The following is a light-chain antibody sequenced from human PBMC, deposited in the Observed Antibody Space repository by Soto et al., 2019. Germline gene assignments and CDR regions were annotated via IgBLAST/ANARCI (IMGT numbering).Light chain of an antibody. CDR3: CSYAGSCYV. V-gene: IGLV2-11*01. J-gene: IGLJ1*01. CDR1: SSDVGGYNY. Sequence: QSALTQPASVSGSPGQSITISCTGTSSDVGGYNYVSWYQQHPGKAPKLMIYDVSKRPSGVPDRFSGSKSGNTASLTISGLQAEDEADYYCCSYAGSCYVFGTGTKLTVL. CDR2: DVS.